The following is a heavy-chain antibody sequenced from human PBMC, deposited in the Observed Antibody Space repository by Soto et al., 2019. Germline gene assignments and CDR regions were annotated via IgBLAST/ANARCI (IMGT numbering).Heavy chain of an antibody. D-gene: IGHD3-3*01. CDR2: ISGSGDST. CDR3: AKGNYHSWIGYYKGFDP. V-gene: IGHV3-23*01. CDR1: GFIFSSYA. Sequence: GGSLRLSCAASGFIFSSYAMSWVRQAPGKGLEWVSTISGSGDSTYYADSVKGRFTISRDNSKNTLILQMNSLRAEDTAVYYCAKGNYHSWIGYYKGFDPWGQGTLVTVSS. J-gene: IGHJ5*02.